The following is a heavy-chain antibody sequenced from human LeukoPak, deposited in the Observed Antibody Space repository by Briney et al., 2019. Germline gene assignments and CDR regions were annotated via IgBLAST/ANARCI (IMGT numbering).Heavy chain of an antibody. CDR2: ISYRGST. J-gene: IGHJ4*02. Sequence: SQTLSLTCTVSGVSISNSGGFYWSWIRQHPGDGLECIGFISYRGSTYYNPSLKSPVSMSVDTSRSQFSLRLTSVTDEDTAVYYCASISQSSGGFYYWGQGTLVTVSS. CDR1: GVSISNSGGFY. V-gene: IGHV4-31*02. CDR3: ASISQSSGGFYY. D-gene: IGHD2-15*01.